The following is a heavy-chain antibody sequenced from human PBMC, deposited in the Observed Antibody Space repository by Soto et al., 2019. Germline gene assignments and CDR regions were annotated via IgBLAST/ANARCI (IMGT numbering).Heavy chain of an antibody. CDR1: GYSFTSNG. Sequence: ASVKVSCKASGYSFTSNGISWVRQAPGQGLEWMGWISAYNGDTKYAQKIQGRVTMTTDTSTSTAYMELRSLRSDDTAVYYCARDYPYVSGSYYMYPFDYWGQRTLVTVSS. J-gene: IGHJ4*02. V-gene: IGHV1-18*01. D-gene: IGHD3-10*01. CDR2: ISAYNGDT. CDR3: ARDYPYVSGSYYMYPFDY.